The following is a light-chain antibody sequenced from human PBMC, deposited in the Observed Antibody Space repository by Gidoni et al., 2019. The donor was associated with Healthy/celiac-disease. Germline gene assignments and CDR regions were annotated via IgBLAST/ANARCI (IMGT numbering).Light chain of an antibody. CDR1: QSISSY. J-gene: IGKJ1*01. CDR2: AAS. V-gene: IGKV1-39*01. CDR3: QQSYSTLTWT. Sequence: SQMTQFPSSMSASVGDRVTITCRASQSISSYLNWYQQKPGKAPKLLIYAASSLQSGVPSRFSGSGSGTDFTLTISSLQPEDFATYYCQQSYSTLTWTFXQXTKVEIK.